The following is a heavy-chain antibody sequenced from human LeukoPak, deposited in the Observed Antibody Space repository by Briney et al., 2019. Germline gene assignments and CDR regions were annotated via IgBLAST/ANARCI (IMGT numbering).Heavy chain of an antibody. D-gene: IGHD1-26*01. J-gene: IGHJ4*02. CDR1: GFTFSSYG. CDR2: ISYDGSNK. CDR3: AKDHEGAYDY. Sequence: GGSLRLSCAASGFTFSSYGMHWVRQAPGKGLEWVAVISYDGSNKYYADSVKGRFTISRDNSKNTLYLQMNSLRAEDTAVYYCAKDHEGAYDYWGRGTLVTVSS. V-gene: IGHV3-30*18.